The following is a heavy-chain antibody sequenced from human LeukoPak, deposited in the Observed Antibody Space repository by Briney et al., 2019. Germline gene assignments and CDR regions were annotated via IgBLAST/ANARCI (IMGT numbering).Heavy chain of an antibody. CDR1: GFSVSNNY. J-gene: IGHJ4*02. CDR2: IYSGGST. V-gene: IGHV3-53*01. CDR3: ARAGTIAAREPFDY. Sequence: GGSLRLSCAASGFSVSNNYMSWVRQAPGKGLEWVSVIYSGGSTYYADSVKGRFTISRDNAKNSLYLQMNSLRAEDTAVYYCARAGTIAAREPFDYWGQGTLVTVSS. D-gene: IGHD3-10*01.